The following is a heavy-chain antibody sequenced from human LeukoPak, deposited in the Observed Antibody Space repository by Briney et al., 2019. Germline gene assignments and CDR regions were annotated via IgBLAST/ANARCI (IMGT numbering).Heavy chain of an antibody. J-gene: IGHJ4*02. Sequence: GGSLRLSCAASGFIFSNYAMTWVRQAPGKGLEWVSTISGSDDSTFYADSVRGRFTISRANSKNTLYLQMNSLRAEDTAVYYCAKSRSGGGSCYNFWGQGTVVTVSS. V-gene: IGHV3-23*01. CDR2: ISGSDDST. D-gene: IGHD2-15*01. CDR3: AKSRSGGGSCYNF. CDR1: GFIFSNYA.